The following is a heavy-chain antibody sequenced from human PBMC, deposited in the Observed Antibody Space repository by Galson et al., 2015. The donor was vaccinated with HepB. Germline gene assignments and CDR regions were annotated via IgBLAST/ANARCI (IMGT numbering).Heavy chain of an antibody. D-gene: IGHD6-13*01. V-gene: IGHV1-18*01. CDR2: ISAYNGNT. CDR1: GYTFTSYG. Sequence: SVKVSCKASGYTFTSYGISWVRQAPGQGLEWMGWISAYNGNTNYAQKLQGRVTMTTDTSTSTVYMELSSLRSEDTAVYYCARAGSSGSFSAFDIWGQGTMVTVSS. CDR3: ARAGSSGSFSAFDI. J-gene: IGHJ3*02.